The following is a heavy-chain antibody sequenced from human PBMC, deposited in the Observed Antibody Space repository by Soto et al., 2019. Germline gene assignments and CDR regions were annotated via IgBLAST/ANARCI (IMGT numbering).Heavy chain of an antibody. CDR2: INPNSGGT. CDR3: ARVQCLLRLGPRSDAFES. J-gene: IGHJ3*02. D-gene: IGHD6-19*01. Sequence: ASVKVSCKASGYTFTGYYMHWVRQAPGQGLEWMGWINPNSGGTNYAQKFQGRVTMTRDTSISTAYMELSRLRSDDTAVYYCARVQCLLRLGPRSDAFESWGQGTMVTVSS. V-gene: IGHV1-2*02. CDR1: GYTFTGYY.